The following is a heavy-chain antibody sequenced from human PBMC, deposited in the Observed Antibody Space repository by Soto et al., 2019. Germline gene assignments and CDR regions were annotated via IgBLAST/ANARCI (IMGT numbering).Heavy chain of an antibody. D-gene: IGHD3-3*01. J-gene: IGHJ6*02. CDR3: ARDFALRFLEWSLSSYAYYYYYYGMDV. CDR1: GYTFTSYY. V-gene: IGHV1-46*01. Sequence: ASVKVSCKASGYTFTSYYMHWLRQSPGQGLEWMGIINPSGGSTSYAQKFQGRVTMTRDTSTSTVYMELSSLRSEDTAVYYCARDFALRFLEWSLSSYAYYYYYYGMDVWGQGTTVTVSS. CDR2: INPSGGST.